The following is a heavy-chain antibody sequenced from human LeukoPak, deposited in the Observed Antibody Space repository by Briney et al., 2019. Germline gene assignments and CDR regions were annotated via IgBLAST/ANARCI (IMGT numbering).Heavy chain of an antibody. CDR2: IYYSGST. CDR1: GGSISSYY. CDR3: ARFVGAMSFDY. J-gene: IGHJ4*02. V-gene: IGHV4-59*01. D-gene: IGHD1-26*01. Sequence: PSETLSLTCTVSGGSISSYYWSWIRQPPGKGLEWIGYIYYSGSTNYNPSLKSRVTISVDTSKNQFSLKPSSVTAADTAVYYCARFVGAMSFDYWGQGTLVTVSS.